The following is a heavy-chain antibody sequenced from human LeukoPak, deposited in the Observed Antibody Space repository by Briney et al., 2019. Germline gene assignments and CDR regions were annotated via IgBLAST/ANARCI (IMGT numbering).Heavy chain of an antibody. J-gene: IGHJ4*02. Sequence: GESLKISCKGSGCNFINYWIGWVRQMPGKGLEWMGIIYPGDSDTRYSPSFQGQVTISAAKSISTANLQWSSLKASDTAMYYCARRSGFGELQFDYWRQGTLVTVSS. CDR3: ARRSGFGELQFDY. D-gene: IGHD3-10*01. CDR1: GCNFINYW. CDR2: IYPGDSDT. V-gene: IGHV5-51*01.